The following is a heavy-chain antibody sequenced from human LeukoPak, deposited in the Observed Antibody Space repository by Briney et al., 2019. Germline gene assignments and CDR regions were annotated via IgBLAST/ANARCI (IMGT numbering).Heavy chain of an antibody. J-gene: IGHJ4*02. CDR2: ISYDGSNK. V-gene: IGHV3-30-3*01. CDR3: ARDGDYGDLSDY. CDR1: GFTFSSYA. D-gene: IGHD4-17*01. Sequence: GGSLRLSRAASGFTFSSYAMHWVRQAPGKGLEWVAVISYDGSNKYYADSVKGRFTISRDNSKNTLYLQMNSLRAEDTAVYYCARDGDYGDLSDYWGQGTLVTVSS.